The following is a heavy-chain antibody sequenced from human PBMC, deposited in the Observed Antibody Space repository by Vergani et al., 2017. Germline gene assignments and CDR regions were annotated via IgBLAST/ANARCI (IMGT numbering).Heavy chain of an antibody. J-gene: IGHJ5*02. CDR3: ARGNCGVNCPKYNWLAP. Sequence: QVQLQESGPGLVKASQTLSLTCSVSGAYVGSGGYYWSWVRQRPGMGLDWIGYIYYSGTTYYNPSLESRLTISLDTSENHLSLKLTSVTAADTAVYYCARGNCGVNCPKYNWLAPWGRGILVTVSS. V-gene: IGHV4-31*03. CDR1: GAYVGSGGYY. D-gene: IGHD2-21*01. CDR2: IYYSGTT.